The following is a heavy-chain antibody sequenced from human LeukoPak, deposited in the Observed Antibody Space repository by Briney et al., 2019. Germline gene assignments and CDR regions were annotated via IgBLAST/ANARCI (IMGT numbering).Heavy chain of an antibody. J-gene: IGHJ6*02. CDR2: IDNSGST. CDR3: ARRGTWPYFYYYGMDV. Sequence: SETLSLTCTVSGGSISSYYWSWIRQPPGKGLEWIGYIDNSGSTDYNPSLKSRVTISVDTSKNRFSLRLSSVTAADTAVYYCARRGTWPYFYYYGMDVWGQGTTVTVSS. V-gene: IGHV4-59*08. CDR1: GGSISSYY. D-gene: IGHD3-16*01.